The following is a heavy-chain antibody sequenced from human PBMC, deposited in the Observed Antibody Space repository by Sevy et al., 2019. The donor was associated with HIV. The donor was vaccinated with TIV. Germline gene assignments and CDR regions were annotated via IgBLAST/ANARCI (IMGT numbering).Heavy chain of an antibody. V-gene: IGHV3-11*01. CDR1: GFTFSDYY. J-gene: IGHJ4*02. CDR2: ISSSGSTI. CDR3: ARAGRIQLWENFDY. Sequence: GGSLRLSCAASGFTFSDYYMSWIRQAPGKGLEWVSYISSSGSTIYYADSVKGRLTISRDNAKKALYLQMNSLRAEDTAVYYCARAGRIQLWENFDYWGQGTLVTVAS. D-gene: IGHD5-18*01.